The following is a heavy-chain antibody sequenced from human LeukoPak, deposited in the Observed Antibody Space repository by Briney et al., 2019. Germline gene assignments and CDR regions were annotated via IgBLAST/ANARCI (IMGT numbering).Heavy chain of an antibody. J-gene: IGHJ4*02. D-gene: IGHD6-19*01. CDR3: ARGGWGPDY. CDR2: ISQDGSGK. CDR1: GFTFNSYW. V-gene: IGHV3-7*05. Sequence: GGSLRLSCAASGFTFNSYWMSWVRRAPGKGLEWVAKISQDGSGKNYVDSVKGRFTISRDNAKNSLDLQMNSLRVEDTAVYYCARGGWGPDYWGQGTLVIVSS.